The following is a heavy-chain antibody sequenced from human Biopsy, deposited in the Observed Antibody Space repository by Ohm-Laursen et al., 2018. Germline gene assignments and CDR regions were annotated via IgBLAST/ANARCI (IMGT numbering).Heavy chain of an antibody. D-gene: IGHD3-22*01. Sequence: GTLSLTCIVSGVSISSYFWSWIRQPLGKGLEWIGYVSYSGNTKYNPSLKSRVIISANTSKNQFSLKLSSVTAADTAMYYCAAYYYDSSGYFYAFHYWGQGTLVTVSS. J-gene: IGHJ4*02. CDR1: GVSISSYF. CDR2: VSYSGNT. CDR3: AAYYYDSSGYFYAFHY. V-gene: IGHV4-59*08.